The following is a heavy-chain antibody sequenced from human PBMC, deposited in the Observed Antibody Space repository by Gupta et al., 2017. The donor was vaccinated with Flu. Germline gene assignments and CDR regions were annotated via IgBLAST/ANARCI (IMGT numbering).Heavy chain of an antibody. J-gene: IGHJ4*02. Sequence: QVQLQQWGAGLLKPSETLSLTCAVYGGSFSGYYWSWIRQPPGKGLEWTGEINHSGSTNYNPSLKSRVTISVDTSKNQFSLKLSSVTAADTAVYYCAIDVDIVATTWGQGTLVTVSS. CDR3: AIDVDIVATT. CDR2: INHSGST. D-gene: IGHD5-12*01. V-gene: IGHV4-34*01. CDR1: GGSFSGYY.